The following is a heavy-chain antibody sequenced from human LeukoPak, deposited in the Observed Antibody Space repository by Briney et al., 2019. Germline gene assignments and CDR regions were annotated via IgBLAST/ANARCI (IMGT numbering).Heavy chain of an antibody. Sequence: SETLSLTCTVSGGSISSGSYYWSWIRQPAGKGLEWIGRIYTSGSTNYNPSLKSRVTISVDRSNNQFSLKLSSVTAADTAVYYCASGRQAGGATYYYGSGSFNYWGQGTLVTVSS. CDR1: GGSISSGSYY. CDR3: ASGRQAGGATYYYGSGSFNY. V-gene: IGHV4-61*02. J-gene: IGHJ4*02. D-gene: IGHD3-10*01. CDR2: IYTSGST.